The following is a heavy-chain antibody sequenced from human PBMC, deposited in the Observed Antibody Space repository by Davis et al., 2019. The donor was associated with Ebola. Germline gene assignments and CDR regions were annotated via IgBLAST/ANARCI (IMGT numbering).Heavy chain of an antibody. CDR3: ARDLAGDGMDV. Sequence: AASVKVSCKASGGTFSSYAISWVRQAPGQGLEWMGRIIPILGIANYAQKFQGRVTITADKSTSTAYMEMRSLRSEDTAVYYCARDLAGDGMDVWGQGTTVTVSS. CDR1: GGTFSSYA. V-gene: IGHV1-69*04. CDR2: IIPILGIA. D-gene: IGHD3-10*01. J-gene: IGHJ6*02.